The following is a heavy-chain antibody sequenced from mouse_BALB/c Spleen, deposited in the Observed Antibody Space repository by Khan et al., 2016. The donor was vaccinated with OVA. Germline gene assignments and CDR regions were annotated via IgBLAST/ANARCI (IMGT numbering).Heavy chain of an antibody. CDR1: GYTFTGYV. CDR2: IYPGNNIT. J-gene: IGHJ2*01. CDR3: SSSGNGSLVY. V-gene: IGHV1-81*01. Sequence: QVQLQQSGPELVKPGASVKMSCKASGYTFTGYVINWVKQRTGQGLEWIGQIYPGNNITYYNEKFKGRATLTADTTSNTIYMYLSSLTSEDSAAYVCSSSGNGSLVYRGQGTTLTVSS. D-gene: IGHD1-1*01.